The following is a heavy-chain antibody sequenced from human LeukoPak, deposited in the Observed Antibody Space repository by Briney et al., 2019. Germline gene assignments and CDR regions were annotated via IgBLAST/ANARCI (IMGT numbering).Heavy chain of an antibody. Sequence: PSETLSLTCTVSGGSISSSGYYWGWIRQPPGKGLEWIGSIYYSGSTYYNPSLNSRVTVSLDTSKNQFSLTVTSVTAADTAVYYCARRYCSGGHCYYFDSWGQGTLVTVSS. J-gene: IGHJ4*02. CDR1: GGSISSSGYY. CDR2: IYYSGST. V-gene: IGHV4-39*01. D-gene: IGHD2-15*01. CDR3: ARRYCSGGHCYYFDS.